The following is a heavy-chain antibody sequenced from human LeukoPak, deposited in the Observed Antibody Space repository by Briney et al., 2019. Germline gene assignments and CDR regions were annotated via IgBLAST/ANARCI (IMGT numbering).Heavy chain of an antibody. CDR2: ISGSGGST. D-gene: IGHD1-26*01. V-gene: IGHV3-23*01. CDR3: ARQIVGATRFGYFDY. CDR1: GFTFSSYA. Sequence: PGGSLRLSCAASGFTFSSYAMSWVRQAPGKGLEWVSAISGSGGSTYYADSVKGRFTISRDNSKNTLYLQMNSLRAEDTAVYYCARQIVGATRFGYFDYWGQGTLVTVSS. J-gene: IGHJ4*02.